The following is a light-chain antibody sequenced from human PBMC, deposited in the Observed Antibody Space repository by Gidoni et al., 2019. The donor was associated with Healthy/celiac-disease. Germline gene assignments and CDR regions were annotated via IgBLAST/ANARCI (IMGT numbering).Light chain of an antibody. CDR3: QQSYSTPPT. V-gene: IGKV1-39*01. CDR1: QSISSY. CDR2: AAS. Sequence: DIKMTQSPSSLSASVGDRVTINGRASQSISSYLNWYQQKPGKAPKLLIYAASSLQSGVPSRFSGSGSGTDFTLTISSLQPEDFATYYWQQSYSTPPTFGQGTKLEIK. J-gene: IGKJ2*01.